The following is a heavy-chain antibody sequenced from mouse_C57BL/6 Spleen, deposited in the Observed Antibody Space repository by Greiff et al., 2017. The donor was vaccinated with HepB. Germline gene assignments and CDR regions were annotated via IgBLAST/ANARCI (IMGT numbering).Heavy chain of an antibody. CDR2: IWRGGST. V-gene: IGHV2-5*01. CDR3: AKKSPYDGYYNYAMDY. CDR1: GFSLTSYG. Sequence: QVQLQQSGPGLVQPSQSLSITCTVSGFSLTSYGVHWVRQSPGKGLEWLGVIWRGGSTDYNAAFMSRLSITKDNSKSQVFFKMNSLQADDTAIYYCAKKSPYDGYYNYAMDYWGQGTSVTVSS. J-gene: IGHJ4*01. D-gene: IGHD2-3*01.